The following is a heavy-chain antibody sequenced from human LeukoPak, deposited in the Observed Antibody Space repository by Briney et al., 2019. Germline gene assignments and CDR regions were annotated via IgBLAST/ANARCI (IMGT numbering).Heavy chain of an antibody. Sequence: GGSLRLSCAASGFTFSSYAMSWVRPAPGKGLEWVSAICGSGGRTYYADSVKGRFTISRDNSKNTLYLQMNSLRAEDTAVYYCAKPSSWHSNRNWIDPWGQGTLVTVSS. CDR3: AKPSSWHSNRNWIDP. CDR2: ICGSGGRT. D-gene: IGHD6-13*01. J-gene: IGHJ5*02. V-gene: IGHV3-23*01. CDR1: GFTFSSYA.